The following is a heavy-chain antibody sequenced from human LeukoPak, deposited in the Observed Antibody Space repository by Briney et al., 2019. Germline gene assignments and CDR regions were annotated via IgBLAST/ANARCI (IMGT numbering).Heavy chain of an antibody. CDR2: IHASGST. V-gene: IGHV4-4*07. Sequence: PSETLSLTCIVSGGSISSYYWTWIRQPAGKGPEWIGRIHASGSTNYNPSLKSRVNMSVDTSKDQFSLRLNSVTAADTAVYYCARVTDPRYNWFDPWGQGTLVTVSS. CDR3: ARVTDPRYNWFDP. CDR1: GGSISSYY. D-gene: IGHD2-21*02. J-gene: IGHJ5*02.